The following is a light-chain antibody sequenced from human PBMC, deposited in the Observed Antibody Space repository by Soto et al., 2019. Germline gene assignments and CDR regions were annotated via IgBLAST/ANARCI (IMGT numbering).Light chain of an antibody. CDR3: SSYASSSTL. CDR1: SSDVGGYNY. CDR2: AVT. J-gene: IGLJ1*01. Sequence: QSVPTQPASVSRSPGRSITISCPGTSSDVGGYNYVSWYQQHPGKAPKLMIYAVTDRPSGVSSRFSGSKSGNTASLTISGLQAEDEADYYCSSYASSSTLFGTGTKVTVL. V-gene: IGLV2-14*01.